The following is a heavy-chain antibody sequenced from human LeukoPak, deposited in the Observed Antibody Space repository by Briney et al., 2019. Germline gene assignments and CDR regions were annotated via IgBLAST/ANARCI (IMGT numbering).Heavy chain of an antibody. J-gene: IGHJ4*02. CDR1: GGSFSDYY. CDR3: AREGSDSSGYYYLHY. D-gene: IGHD3-22*01. CDR2: IHHSGSS. V-gene: IGHV4-34*01. Sequence: SETLSLTCAVYGGSFSDYYWSWIRQPPGKGLEWIGEIHHSGSSTYNPSLKSRVTISVDTSKNQFSLKLNSVTAADTAVYYCAREGSDSSGYYYLHYWGQGTLVTVSS.